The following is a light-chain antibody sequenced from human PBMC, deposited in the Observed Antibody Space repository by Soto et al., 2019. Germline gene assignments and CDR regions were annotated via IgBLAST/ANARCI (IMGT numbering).Light chain of an antibody. CDR1: QTINNY. Sequence: DIQMTQSPSSLSASVGDSVTITCRTSQTINNYLNWYQQKPGKAPKLLIYDASNLETGVPSRFSGSGSGTEFSFNITSLQPEDVATYYCQQSYSTPPITFGQGTRLEIK. J-gene: IGKJ5*01. V-gene: IGKV1-33*01. CDR2: DAS. CDR3: QQSYSTPPIT.